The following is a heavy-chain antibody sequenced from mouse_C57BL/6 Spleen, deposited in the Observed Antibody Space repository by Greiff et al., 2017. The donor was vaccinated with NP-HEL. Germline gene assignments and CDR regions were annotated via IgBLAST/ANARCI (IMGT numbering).Heavy chain of an antibody. Sequence: VQLQQSGPELVKPGASVKLPCTASGYTFTDYNMDWVKQTHGKSLEWIGDINPNNGGTFYNQKFKGKATLTVDNSYSTAYMELRSLTSEDTAVYYCARWLRQCYYFDYWGQGTTLTVSS. D-gene: IGHD2-2*01. J-gene: IGHJ2*01. CDR3: ARWLRQCYYFDY. V-gene: IGHV1-18*01. CDR2: INPNNGGT. CDR1: GYTFTDYN.